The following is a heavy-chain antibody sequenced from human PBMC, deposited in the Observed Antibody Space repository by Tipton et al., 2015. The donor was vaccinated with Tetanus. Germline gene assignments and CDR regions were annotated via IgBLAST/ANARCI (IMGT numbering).Heavy chain of an antibody. J-gene: IGHJ4*02. CDR1: GFIFSSYG. D-gene: IGHD3-22*01. CDR2: SWYDGTDQ. CDR3: ARDSSGGYYYDV. V-gene: IGHV3-33*01. Sequence: SLRLSCAASGFIFSSYGIHWVRQAPGKGLEWVAVSWYDGTDQYYADSVKGRFTLSRDNSKNTLYLEMNSLRAEDTALYYCARDSSGGYYYDVWGQGTLVTVSS.